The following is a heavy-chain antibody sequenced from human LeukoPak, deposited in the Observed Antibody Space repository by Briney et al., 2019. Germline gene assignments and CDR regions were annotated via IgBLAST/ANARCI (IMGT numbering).Heavy chain of an antibody. V-gene: IGHV3-33*01. Sequence: GRSLRLSCAASGFTFSSYGMHWVRQAPGKGLEWVAVIWYDGSNKYYADSVKGRFTISRDNSKNTLYLQMNSLRAEDTAVYYCARDYYDSSGYYARFDYWGQGTLVTVSS. D-gene: IGHD3-22*01. CDR1: GFTFSSYG. CDR3: ARDYYDSSGYYARFDY. J-gene: IGHJ4*02. CDR2: IWYDGSNK.